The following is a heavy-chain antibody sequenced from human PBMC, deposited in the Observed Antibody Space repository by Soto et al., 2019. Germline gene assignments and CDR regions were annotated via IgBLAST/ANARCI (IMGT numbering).Heavy chain of an antibody. J-gene: IGHJ5*02. D-gene: IGHD3-9*01. CDR1: GYTFTSYG. CDR2: ISAYNGNT. Sequence: QVQLVQSGAEVKKPGASVKVSCKASGYTFTSYGISWVRQAPGQGLEWMGWISAYNGNTNYAQKLQGRVTMTTDTSTITAYMELRSLRSDDTAVYYCARVRLRYFDWLGNWFDPWGQGTLVTVSS. V-gene: IGHV1-18*01. CDR3: ARVRLRYFDWLGNWFDP.